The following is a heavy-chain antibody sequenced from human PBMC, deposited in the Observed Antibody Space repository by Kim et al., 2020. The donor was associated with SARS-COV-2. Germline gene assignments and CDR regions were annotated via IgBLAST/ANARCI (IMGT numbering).Heavy chain of an antibody. V-gene: IGHV3-11*05. Sequence: RFTIPRDNAKNSLYLQMNSLRAEDTAVYYCARDQQRNFWSGPWNYYGMDVWGQGTTVTVSS. D-gene: IGHD3-3*01. CDR3: ARDQQRNFWSGPWNYYGMDV. J-gene: IGHJ6*02.